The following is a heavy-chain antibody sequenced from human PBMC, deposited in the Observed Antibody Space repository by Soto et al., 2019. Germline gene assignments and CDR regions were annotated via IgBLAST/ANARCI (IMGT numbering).Heavy chain of an antibody. CDR2: INPSGDKT. CDR3: ARDESEYDLVWWFDP. J-gene: IGHJ5*02. D-gene: IGHD2-15*01. V-gene: IGHV1-46*01. CDR1: GFTFTNHW. Sequence: ASVKVSCKASGFTFTNHWTQWVRQAPGQGLEWMGVINPSGDKTSYARRFQGRLTLTTDTSTSTVYMELSSLRSDDTAIYYCARDESEYDLVWWFDPWG.